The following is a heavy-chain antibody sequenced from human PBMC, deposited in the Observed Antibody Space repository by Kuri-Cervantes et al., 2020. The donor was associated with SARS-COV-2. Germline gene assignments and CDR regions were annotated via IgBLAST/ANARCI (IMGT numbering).Heavy chain of an antibody. V-gene: IGHV4-34*01. CDR1: GGSFSGYY. CDR3: ASIVVVPAASGYYYYYVMDV. J-gene: IGHJ6*02. D-gene: IGHD2-2*01. Sequence: SETLSLTCAVYGGSFSGYYWSWIRQPPGKGLEWIGEINHSGSTNYNPSLKGRVTISVDTSKNQFSLKLSSVTAADTAVYYCASIVVVPAASGYYYYYVMDVWGQGTTVTVSS. CDR2: INHSGST.